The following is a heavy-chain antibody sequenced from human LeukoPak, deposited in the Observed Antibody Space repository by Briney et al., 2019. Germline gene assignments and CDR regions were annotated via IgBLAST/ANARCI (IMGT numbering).Heavy chain of an antibody. J-gene: IGHJ4*02. Sequence: GESLKISCKGSGYSFTSYWISWVRQMPGKGLEWMGRIDPSDSYTNYSPSFQGHVTISADKSISTAYLQWSSLKASDTAMYYCARHQYYDFWSGYPTNDYWGQGTLVTVSS. V-gene: IGHV5-10-1*01. CDR1: GYSFTSYW. D-gene: IGHD3-3*01. CDR2: IDPSDSYT. CDR3: ARHQYYDFWSGYPTNDY.